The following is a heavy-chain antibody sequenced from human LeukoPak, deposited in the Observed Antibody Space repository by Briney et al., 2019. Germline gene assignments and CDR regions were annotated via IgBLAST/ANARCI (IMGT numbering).Heavy chain of an antibody. CDR1: GFTFSSYD. D-gene: IGHD3-16*01. J-gene: IGHJ4*02. Sequence: GGSLRLSCAASGFTFSSYDMHWVRQATGKGLEWVSAIGTAGDTYYPGSVKGRFTISRENAKNSLYLQMNSLRAGDTAVYYCARDYIGGWNDYWGQGIRVTVSS. CDR2: IGTAGDT. V-gene: IGHV3-13*01. CDR3: ARDYIGGWNDY.